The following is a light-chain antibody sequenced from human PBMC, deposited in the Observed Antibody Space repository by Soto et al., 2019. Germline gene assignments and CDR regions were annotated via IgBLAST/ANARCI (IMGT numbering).Light chain of an antibody. V-gene: IGLV3-21*02. CDR2: DDS. Sequence: SYELTQPPSVSVAPGQTARIPCGGNNIGSKRVHWYQQKPGQAPVLVVYDDSDRPSGIPERFSGSNSGNTATLTISRVEAGDEADYYCQVWDSSGDLVVFGGGTKLTVL. CDR1: NIGSKR. CDR3: QVWDSSGDLVV. J-gene: IGLJ2*01.